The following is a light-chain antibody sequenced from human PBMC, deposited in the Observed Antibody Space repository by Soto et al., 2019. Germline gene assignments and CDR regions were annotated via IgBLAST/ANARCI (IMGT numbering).Light chain of an antibody. Sequence: EIVLTQSPGTLSLSPGERATLSCRTSQTVCSTCLAWYQQKPGQAPRLLISGASNRATGIPDRFSGSGSGTDSTLTITRLEPDDFAVYYCQQYGGPPGVTFGPGTKVDIK. V-gene: IGKV3-20*01. CDR3: QQYGGPPGVT. CDR1: QTVCSTC. CDR2: GAS. J-gene: IGKJ3*01.